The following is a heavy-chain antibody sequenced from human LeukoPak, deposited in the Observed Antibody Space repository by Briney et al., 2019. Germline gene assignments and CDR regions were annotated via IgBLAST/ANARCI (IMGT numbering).Heavy chain of an antibody. CDR1: GGSISSYY. V-gene: IGHV4-59*01. CDR2: IYYGGST. CDR3: ARVPAYSSGWSFDY. Sequence: SETLSLTCTVSGGSISSYYWSWIRQPPGKGLEWIGYIYYGGSTNYNPSLKSRVTISVDTSKNQFSLKLSSVTAADTAVYYCARVPAYSSGWSFDYWGQGTLVTVSS. D-gene: IGHD6-19*01. J-gene: IGHJ4*02.